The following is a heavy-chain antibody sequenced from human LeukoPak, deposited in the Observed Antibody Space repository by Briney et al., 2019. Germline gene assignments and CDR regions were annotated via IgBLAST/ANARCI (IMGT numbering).Heavy chain of an antibody. Sequence: KTGGSLRLSCAASGFTFSSAWMAWVRQAPGKRLEWVGRIKSKSDGGTTEYAAPVKGRFTISTDASKNTLYLQMNSLGTEDTAVYYCTTYYCSGGRCYHFDYWGQGSLVTVSP. V-gene: IGHV3-15*01. CDR1: GFTFSSAW. CDR3: TTYYCSGGRCYHFDY. D-gene: IGHD2-15*01. CDR2: IKSKSDGGTT. J-gene: IGHJ4*02.